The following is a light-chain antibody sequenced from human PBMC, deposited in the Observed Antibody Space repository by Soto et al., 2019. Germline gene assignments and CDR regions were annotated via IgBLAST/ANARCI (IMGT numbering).Light chain of an antibody. CDR1: QSISSR. CDR3: QHYNSYSST. Sequence: DIQMTQSPSTLSASVGDRVTLTCRASQSISSRLAWYQQKPGKVHKLLMYDASSLDSGDPSRFSGSGSGTEFTLTISSLQPDDFATYYCQHYNSYSSTFGQGTRLEIK. CDR2: DAS. V-gene: IGKV1-5*01. J-gene: IGKJ5*01.